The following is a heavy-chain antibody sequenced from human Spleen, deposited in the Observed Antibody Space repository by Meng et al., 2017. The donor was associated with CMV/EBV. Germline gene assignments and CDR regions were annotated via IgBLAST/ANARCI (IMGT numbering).Heavy chain of an antibody. V-gene: IGHV1-58*01. CDR3: AGLYCSSTSCYPGTDY. J-gene: IGHJ4*02. Sequence: SVKVSCKASGFTFTSSAVQWVRQARGQRLEWIGWIVVGSGNTNYAQKFQERVTITRDMSTSTAYMELSSLRSKDTAVYYCAGLYCSSTSCYPGTDYWGQGTLVTVSS. CDR1: GFTFTSSA. D-gene: IGHD2-2*01. CDR2: IVVGSGNT.